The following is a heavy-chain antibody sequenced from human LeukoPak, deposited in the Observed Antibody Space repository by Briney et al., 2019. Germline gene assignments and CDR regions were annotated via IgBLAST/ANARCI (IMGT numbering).Heavy chain of an antibody. CDR1: GYTFTSYA. CDR3: ARAGHFGWYVGVYWFDP. D-gene: IGHD6-19*01. V-gene: IGHV1-3*01. CDR2: INAGNGNT. J-gene: IGHJ5*02. Sequence: ASVKVSCKASGYTFTSYAMHWVRQAPGQGLEWMGWINAGNGNTKYSQKFQGRVTITRDTSASTAYMELSSLRSEDTAVYYCARAGHFGWYVGVYWFDPWGQGTLVTVSS.